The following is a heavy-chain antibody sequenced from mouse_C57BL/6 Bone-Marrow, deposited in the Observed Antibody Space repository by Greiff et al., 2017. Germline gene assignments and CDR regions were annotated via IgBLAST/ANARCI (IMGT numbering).Heavy chain of an antibody. D-gene: IGHD1-1*01. CDR1: GYAFTNYL. J-gene: IGHJ3*01. V-gene: IGHV1-54*01. CDR2: INHGSGGN. Sequence: QVQLKQSGAELVRPGTSVKVSCQASGYAFTNYLIEWVKQRPGQGLEWIGVINHGSGGNNYNEKFKGKSTLTADNSSRTAYMQLRSLTSEEAAVYFCARWNYGSGYASFAYWGQGTLVTVSA. CDR3: ARWNYGSGYASFAY.